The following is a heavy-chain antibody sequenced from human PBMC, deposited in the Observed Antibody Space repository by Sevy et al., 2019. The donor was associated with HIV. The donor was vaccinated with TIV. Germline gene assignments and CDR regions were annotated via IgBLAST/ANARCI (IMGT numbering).Heavy chain of an antibody. CDR2: MSGRGGST. CDR1: GFTFGNYA. V-gene: IGHV3-23*01. J-gene: IGHJ4*02. D-gene: IGHD3-3*01. CDR3: AQDVPDQSWYDDLWSGSPCFDY. Sequence: GGYLRLSCAASGFTFGNYAMSCVRQAPGKGLEWVSGMSGRGGSTEYADSVKGRFTISRDNSKNTLYLQMNSLRSEDTAIYYSAQDVPDQSWYDDLWSGSPCFDYWGRGTLVTVSS.